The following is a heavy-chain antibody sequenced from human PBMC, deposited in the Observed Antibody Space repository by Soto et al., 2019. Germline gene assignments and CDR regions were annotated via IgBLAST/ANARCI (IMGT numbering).Heavy chain of an antibody. V-gene: IGHV1-46*01. D-gene: IGHD5-12*01. CDR2: MNPSGDRT. Sequence: QVQLMQSGTEVKEPGASVNLSCKASGYTFSSFYIHWARQAPGQGLEWVGIMNPSGDRTNYAQNFQGRVTMTRDTATSTVYMELSSLRSEDTAVYYCARGRGYSGDDLQEDGFDVWGQGTMVTVS. J-gene: IGHJ3*01. CDR3: ARGRGYSGDDLQEDGFDV. CDR1: GYTFSSFY.